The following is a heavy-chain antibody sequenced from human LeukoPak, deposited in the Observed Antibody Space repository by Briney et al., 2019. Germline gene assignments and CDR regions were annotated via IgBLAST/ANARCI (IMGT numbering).Heavy chain of an antibody. J-gene: IGHJ5*02. CDR2: ISDASRNI. CDR1: GFTFSSYG. V-gene: IGHV3-21*01. D-gene: IGHD3-22*01. Sequence: PGRSLRLSCAASGFTFSSYGMHWVRQAPGKGLEWVSSISDASRNIYYADSVKGRFTVSRDNAKSSLYLQMYSLRAEDTAVYYCARTDYYYSYFDPWGQGTLVTVSS. CDR3: ARTDYYYSYFDP.